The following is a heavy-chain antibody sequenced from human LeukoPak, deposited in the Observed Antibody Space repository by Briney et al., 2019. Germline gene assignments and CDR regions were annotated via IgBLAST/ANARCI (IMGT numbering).Heavy chain of an antibody. CDR2: ISFSGTT. V-gene: IGHV4-59*13. J-gene: IGHJ6*03. D-gene: IGHD4-17*01. CDR3: ARYDGDYRSFSMAV. CDR1: GDSLSGYY. Sequence: SETLSLTCAVSGDSLSGYYWRWVRQPPGKGGERVGCISFSGTTNFSPSLNGPVSISVDMSQNQFSLKLNSLTAADTAVYYCARYDGDYRSFSMAVWGKGTTVTVSS.